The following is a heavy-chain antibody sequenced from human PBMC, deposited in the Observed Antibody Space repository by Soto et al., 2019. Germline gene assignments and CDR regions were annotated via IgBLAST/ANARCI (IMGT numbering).Heavy chain of an antibody. CDR2: ISPGSRYP. CDR1: GFTFGDSY. V-gene: IGHV3-11*06. J-gene: IGHJ5*02. Sequence: QVQLVESGGGLVPPGGSLRLSCAGSGFTFGDSYMSWIRQAPGKGLEWLSYISPGSRYPAYADSVKGRFTISRDNAKRSLYLQMMSLTAEDKAIYYCVRGGGGGMFDPWGQGTMVTVSS. D-gene: IGHD2-15*01. CDR3: VRGGGGGMFDP.